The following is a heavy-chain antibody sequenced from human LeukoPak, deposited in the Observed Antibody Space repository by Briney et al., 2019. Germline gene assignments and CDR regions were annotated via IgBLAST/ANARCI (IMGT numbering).Heavy chain of an antibody. CDR3: AKFGRGIVGATRENAFDI. D-gene: IGHD1-26*01. CDR1: GFTFSSYA. Sequence: GGSLRLSCAPSGFTFSSYAMSWVRQAPGKGLEWVSAISGSGGSTYYADSVKGRFTISRDKSKNTLYLQMNSLRAEDTAVYYCAKFGRGIVGATRENAFDIWGQGTMVTVSS. V-gene: IGHV3-23*01. CDR2: ISGSGGST. J-gene: IGHJ3*02.